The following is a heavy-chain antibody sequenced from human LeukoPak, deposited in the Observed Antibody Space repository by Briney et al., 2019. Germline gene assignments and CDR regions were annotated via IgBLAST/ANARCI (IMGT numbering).Heavy chain of an antibody. CDR2: IYYSGST. CDR1: GGSISSSSYY. Sequence: SETLSLTRTVSGGSISSSSYYWGWIRQPPGKGLEWIGSIYYSGSTYYNPSLKSRVTISVDTSKNQFSLKLSPVTAADTAVYYCARDLRSAHNWFDPWGQGTLVTVSS. D-gene: IGHD6-13*01. J-gene: IGHJ5*02. V-gene: IGHV4-39*07. CDR3: ARDLRSAHNWFDP.